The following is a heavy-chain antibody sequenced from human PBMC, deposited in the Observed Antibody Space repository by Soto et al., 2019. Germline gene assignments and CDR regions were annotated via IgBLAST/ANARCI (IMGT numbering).Heavy chain of an antibody. CDR3: AKSRTFSMVTFY. CDR2: ISGSGGST. D-gene: IGHD5-18*01. Sequence: GGSLRLSCAASGFTFSSYAMSWVRQAPGKGLEWVSAISGSGGSTYYADSVKGRFTISRDNSKNTLYLQMNSLRAEDTAVYYRAKSRTFSMVTFYWGQGTLVTVSS. V-gene: IGHV3-23*01. J-gene: IGHJ4*02. CDR1: GFTFSSYA.